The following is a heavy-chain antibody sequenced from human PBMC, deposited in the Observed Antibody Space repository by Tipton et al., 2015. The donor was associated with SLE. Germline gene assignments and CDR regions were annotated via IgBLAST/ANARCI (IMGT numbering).Heavy chain of an antibody. D-gene: IGHD1-26*01. Sequence: SLRLSCAASGFTFSSYGMHWVRQAPGKGLEWVAFIRYDGSNKYYADSVKGRFTISRDNSKNTLYLQMNSLRAEDTAVYYCARDKAGDWYFDLWGRGTLVTVSS. CDR1: GFTFSSYG. V-gene: IGHV3-30*02. CDR3: ARDKAGDWYFDL. CDR2: IRYDGSNK. J-gene: IGHJ2*01.